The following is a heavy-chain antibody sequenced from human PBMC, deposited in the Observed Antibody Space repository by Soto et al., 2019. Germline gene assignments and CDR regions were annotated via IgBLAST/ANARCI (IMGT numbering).Heavy chain of an antibody. J-gene: IGHJ4*02. Sequence: QVQLQQWGAGLLKPSETLSLTCAVYGGSFSGYYWSWIRQPPGKGLEWIGEINHSGSTNYNPSLKSRVTISVDTSKNQFSLKLSSVAVADTAVYYCARGRRTTVTIDYWGQGTLVTVSS. CDR1: GGSFSGYY. D-gene: IGHD4-17*01. CDR2: INHSGST. V-gene: IGHV4-34*01. CDR3: ARGRRTTVTIDY.